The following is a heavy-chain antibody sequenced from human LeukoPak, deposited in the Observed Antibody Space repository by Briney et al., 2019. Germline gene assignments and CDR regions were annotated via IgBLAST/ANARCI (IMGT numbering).Heavy chain of an antibody. CDR3: ASHLGYYYYMDV. J-gene: IGHJ6*03. V-gene: IGHV4-4*07. CDR1: GGSISSYY. Sequence: SETLSLTCTVSGGSISSYYWSWIRQPAGKGLEWIGRIYTSGSTSYNPSLKSRVTMSVDTSKSQFSLKLSSVTAADTAVYYCASHLGYYYYMDVWGKGTTVTVSS. CDR2: IYTSGST. D-gene: IGHD7-27*01.